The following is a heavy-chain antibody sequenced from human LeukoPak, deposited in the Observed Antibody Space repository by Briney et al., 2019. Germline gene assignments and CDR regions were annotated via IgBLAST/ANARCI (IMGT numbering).Heavy chain of an antibody. CDR1: GFTFSSYW. CDR2: IKQDGSEK. V-gene: IGHV3-7*01. CDR3: ARDKGLWMQLWYTDFDY. Sequence: GGSLRLSCAASGFTFSSYWMSWVRQAPGKGLEWVANIKQDGSEKYYVDSVKGRFTISRDNAKNSLYLQMNSLRAEDTAVYYCARDKGLWMQLWYTDFDYWGQGTLVTVSS. J-gene: IGHJ4*02. D-gene: IGHD5-18*01.